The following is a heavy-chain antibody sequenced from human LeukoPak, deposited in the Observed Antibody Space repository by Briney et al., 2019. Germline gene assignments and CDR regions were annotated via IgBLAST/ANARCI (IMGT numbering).Heavy chain of an antibody. CDR2: TSSSSSYI. Sequence: PGGSLRLSCAASGFTFSSYSMNWVRQAPGKGLEWVSSTSSSSSYIYYADSVKGRFTISRDNAKNSLYLQMNSLRAEDTAVYYCARALYGGDWIDYWGQGTLVTVSS. V-gene: IGHV3-21*01. D-gene: IGHD4-23*01. CDR3: ARALYGGDWIDY. CDR1: GFTFSSYS. J-gene: IGHJ4*02.